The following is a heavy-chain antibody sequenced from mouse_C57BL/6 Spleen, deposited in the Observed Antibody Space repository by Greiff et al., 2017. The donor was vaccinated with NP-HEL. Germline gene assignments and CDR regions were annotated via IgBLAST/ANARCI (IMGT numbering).Heavy chain of an antibody. D-gene: IGHD2-3*01. V-gene: IGHV3-1*01. CDR3: ARDEDGYSSFAY. CDR2: ISYSGST. Sequence: EVKVVESGPGMVKPSQSLSLTCTVTGYSITSGYDWHWIRHFPGNKLEWMGYISYSGSTNYNPSLKIRISITHDTSKNHFFLKLNSVTTEDTATYYCARDEDGYSSFAYWGQGTLVTVSA. J-gene: IGHJ3*01. CDR1: GYSITSGYD.